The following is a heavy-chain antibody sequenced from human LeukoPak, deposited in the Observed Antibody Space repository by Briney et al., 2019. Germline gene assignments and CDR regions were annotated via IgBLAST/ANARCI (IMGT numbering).Heavy chain of an antibody. D-gene: IGHD6-25*01. Sequence: PGRSLRLSCAASGFTFSSYAMHWVRRALGKGLEWVAVISYDGSNKYYADSVKGRFTISRDNSKNTLYLQMNSLRAEDTAVYYCARWVGQRPFDYWGQGTLVTVSS. CDR1: GFTFSSYA. CDR2: ISYDGSNK. CDR3: ARWVGQRPFDY. V-gene: IGHV3-30*04. J-gene: IGHJ4*02.